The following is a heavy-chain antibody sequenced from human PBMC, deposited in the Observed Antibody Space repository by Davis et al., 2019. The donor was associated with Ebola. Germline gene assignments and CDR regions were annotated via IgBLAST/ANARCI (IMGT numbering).Heavy chain of an antibody. CDR3: AKDFSSGYRDY. D-gene: IGHD3-22*01. J-gene: IGHJ4*02. CDR2: IRSKANSYAT. V-gene: IGHV3-73*01. CDR1: GFTFSGSA. Sequence: GGSLRLSCAASGFTFSGSAMHWVRQASGKGLEWVGRIRSKANSYATAYAASVKGRFTISRDDSKNTAYLQMNSLKTEDTAVYYCAKDFSSGYRDYWGQGTLVTVSS.